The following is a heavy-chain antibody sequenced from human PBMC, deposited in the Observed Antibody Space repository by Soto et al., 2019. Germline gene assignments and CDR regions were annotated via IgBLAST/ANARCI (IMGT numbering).Heavy chain of an antibody. J-gene: IGHJ6*03. D-gene: IGHD2-2*01. CDR3: AREVSTTLYYYYMDV. V-gene: IGHV4-34*01. CDR1: GGSFSGYY. Sequence: PSETLSLTCAVYGGSFSGYYWSWIRRPPGKGLEWIGEINHSGSTNYNPSLKSRVTISVDTSKNQFSLKLSSVTAADTAVYYCAREVSTTLYYYYMDVWGKGTTVTVSS. CDR2: INHSGST.